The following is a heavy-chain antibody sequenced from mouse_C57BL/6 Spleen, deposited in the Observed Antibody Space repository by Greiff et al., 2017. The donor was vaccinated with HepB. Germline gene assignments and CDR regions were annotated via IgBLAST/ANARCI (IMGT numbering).Heavy chain of an antibody. Sequence: VQVVESGAELVRPGASVTLSCKASGYTFTDYEMHWVKQTPVHGLEWIGAIDPETGGTAYNQKFKGKAILTADKSSSTAYMELRSLTSEDSAVYYCTRRNSNYCYFDYWGQGTTLTVSS. V-gene: IGHV1-15*01. CDR1: GYTFTDYE. CDR3: TRRNSNYCYFDY. CDR2: IDPETGGT. J-gene: IGHJ2*01. D-gene: IGHD2-5*01.